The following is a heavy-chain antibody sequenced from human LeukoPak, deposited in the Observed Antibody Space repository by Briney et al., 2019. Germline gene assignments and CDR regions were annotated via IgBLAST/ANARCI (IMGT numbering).Heavy chain of an antibody. CDR3: ARDRGVVVAATDFDY. Sequence: ASVKVSCKASGYTFTGYYMDWVRQAPGQGLEWMGWINPNSGGTNYAQKFQGRVTMTRDTSISTAYMELSRLRSDDTAVYYCARDRGVVVAATDFDYWGQGTLVTVSS. CDR2: INPNSGGT. D-gene: IGHD2-15*01. J-gene: IGHJ4*02. V-gene: IGHV1-2*02. CDR1: GYTFTGYY.